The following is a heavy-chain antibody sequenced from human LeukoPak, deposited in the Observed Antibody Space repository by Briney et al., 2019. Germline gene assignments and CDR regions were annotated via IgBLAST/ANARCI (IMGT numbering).Heavy chain of an antibody. CDR3: ARYLDYGGNSRVFQH. V-gene: IGHV4-34*01. Sequence: SETLSLTCAVYGGSLSAYYWTWIRQPPGKGLEWIGEINHGGSTNYNPPLKSRVTISIDTSKNQFSLKLSSVTAADTAFYYCARYLDYGGNSRVFQHWGQGTLVTVSS. CDR2: INHGGST. CDR1: GGSLSAYY. J-gene: IGHJ1*01. D-gene: IGHD4-23*01.